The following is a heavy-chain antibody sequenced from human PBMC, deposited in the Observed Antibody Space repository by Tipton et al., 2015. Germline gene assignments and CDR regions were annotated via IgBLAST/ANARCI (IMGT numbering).Heavy chain of an antibody. CDR1: DGSMTGYY. CDR2: IYSGGST. J-gene: IGHJ6*02. D-gene: IGHD5-18*01. Sequence: LSLTCTVSDGSMTGYYWNWVRQAPGKGLEWVSVIYSGGSTYYADSVKGRFTISRDNAKNSLYLQMNSLRAEDTALYYCAKDVEQLSPSSGMDVWGQGTTVTVSS. CDR3: AKDVEQLSPSSGMDV. V-gene: IGHV3-53*05.